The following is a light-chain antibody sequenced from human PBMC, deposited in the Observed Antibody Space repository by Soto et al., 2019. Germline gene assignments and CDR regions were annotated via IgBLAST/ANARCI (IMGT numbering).Light chain of an antibody. Sequence: DIKMTQSPLSLSASVGDRVTISCQASQDISNSLNWYQQRPGKAPELLIYEAFNLEAGVPSRFRGSGSGPHFTFTISNLQPEDVATYYCQHYNSLPPTFGPGTRVDIK. J-gene: IGKJ3*01. CDR1: QDISNS. V-gene: IGKV1-33*01. CDR3: QHYNSLPPT. CDR2: EAF.